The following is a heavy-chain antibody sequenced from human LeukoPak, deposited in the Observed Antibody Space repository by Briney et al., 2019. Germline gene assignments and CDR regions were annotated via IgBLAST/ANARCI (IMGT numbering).Heavy chain of an antibody. Sequence: GWSLRLSCAASGFTFSNYWIHWVRQAPGKGLVWVSRINPAGNYANYADSVKGRFTISRDNAKNTVYLQMNSLRAEDTAVYYCAKDLGFLEWLPLDYWGQGTLVTVSS. V-gene: IGHV3-74*01. CDR3: AKDLGFLEWLPLDY. CDR2: INPAGNYA. D-gene: IGHD3-3*02. J-gene: IGHJ4*02. CDR1: GFTFSNYW.